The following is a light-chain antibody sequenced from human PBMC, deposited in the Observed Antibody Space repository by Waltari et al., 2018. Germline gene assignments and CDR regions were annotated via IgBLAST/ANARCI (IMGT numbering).Light chain of an antibody. Sequence: CRASQTVRTTYLAWYQQKPGQAPTLLIYDTSSRATGIPDRSSGSGSGTDFSLTISSLEPEDFAVYYCQQYDISPLTFGGGTKVETK. CDR1: QTVRTTY. CDR2: DTS. J-gene: IGKJ4*01. V-gene: IGKV3-20*01. CDR3: QQYDISPLT.